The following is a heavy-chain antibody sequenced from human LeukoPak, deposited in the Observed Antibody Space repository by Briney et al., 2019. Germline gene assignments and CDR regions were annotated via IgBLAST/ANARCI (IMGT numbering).Heavy chain of an antibody. V-gene: IGHV3-30*18. D-gene: IGHD5-18*01. Sequence: PGGSQRLSCAASGFTFSSYGMHWVRQAPGKGLEWVAVISYDGSNKYYADSVKGRFTISRDNSKNTLYLQMNSLRAEDTAVYYCAKVRGYSYDAFDIWGQGTMVTVSS. J-gene: IGHJ3*02. CDR3: AKVRGYSYDAFDI. CDR2: ISYDGSNK. CDR1: GFTFSSYG.